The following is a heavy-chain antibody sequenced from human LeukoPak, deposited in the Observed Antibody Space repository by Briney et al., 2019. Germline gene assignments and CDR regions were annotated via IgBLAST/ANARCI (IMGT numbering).Heavy chain of an antibody. CDR3: ARVPDFWSGYYVDH. CDR1: GFNLSNYG. J-gene: IGHJ4*02. V-gene: IGHV3-21*01. Sequence: GGSLRLSCVVSGFNLSNYGMNWVRQAPGKGLEWVSSISRGSIHIYYGDSVKGRFTISRDNAKNSLYLRMNSLRAEDTAVYYCARVPDFWSGYYVDHWGQGTLVTVSS. CDR2: ISRGSIHI. D-gene: IGHD3-3*01.